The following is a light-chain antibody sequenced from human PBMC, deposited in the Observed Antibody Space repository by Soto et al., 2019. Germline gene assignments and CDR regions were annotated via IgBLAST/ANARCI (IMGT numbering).Light chain of an antibody. Sequence: EIVLTQSPATLSLSPGERATLSCRASQSISSDLAWYQQKPGQAPRLLIYDASNRVTGIPARFRGSGSGTDFTLTISTLEPEDFAVYYCQQRSSWPRTFGQGTKVEIK. J-gene: IGKJ1*01. V-gene: IGKV3-11*01. CDR1: QSISSD. CDR2: DAS. CDR3: QQRSSWPRT.